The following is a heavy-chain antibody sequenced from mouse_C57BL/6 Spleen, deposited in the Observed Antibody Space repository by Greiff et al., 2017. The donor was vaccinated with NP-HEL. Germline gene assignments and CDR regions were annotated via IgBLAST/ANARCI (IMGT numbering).Heavy chain of an antibody. CDR2: IWTGGGT. Sequence: QVQLKQSGPGLVAPSQSLSITCTVSGFSLTSYAISWVRQPPGKGLEWLGVIWTGGGTNYNSALKSRLSISKDNSKSQVFLKMNSLQTDDTARYYCARNSHYYGSSYWYFDVWGTGTTVTVSS. CDR1: GFSLTSYA. CDR3: ARNSHYYGSSYWYFDV. V-gene: IGHV2-9-1*01. D-gene: IGHD1-1*01. J-gene: IGHJ1*03.